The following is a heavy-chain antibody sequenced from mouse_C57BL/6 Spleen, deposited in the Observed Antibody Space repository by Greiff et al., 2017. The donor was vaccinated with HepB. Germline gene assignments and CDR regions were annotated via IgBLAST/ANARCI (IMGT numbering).Heavy chain of an antibody. Sequence: EVQLQQSGAELVRPGASVKLSCTASGFTFTDYYMHWVKQRPEQGLEWIGRIDPDDGDTDYAPKFQGKATMTADTSSNTAYLQLSSLTSEDAAVYYCTTGTTVVGFDYWGQGTTLTVSS. CDR1: GFTFTDYY. CDR2: IDPDDGDT. D-gene: IGHD1-1*01. CDR3: TTGTTVVGFDY. J-gene: IGHJ2*01. V-gene: IGHV14-1*01.